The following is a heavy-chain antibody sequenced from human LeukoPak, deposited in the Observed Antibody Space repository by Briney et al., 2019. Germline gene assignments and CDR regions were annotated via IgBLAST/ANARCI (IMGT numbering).Heavy chain of an antibody. CDR3: ARVSSGGPGGSCYKPYDN. CDR1: GFTFSSYA. Sequence: GGSLRLSCAASGFTFSSYAMSWVRQAPGKGLEWVSAISGSGGSTYYADSVKGRFSISRDHARNSLYLQMNGLRLEDTAVYYCARVSSGGPGGSCYKPYDNWGQGTQVTVSS. V-gene: IGHV3-23*01. D-gene: IGHD2-15*01. J-gene: IGHJ4*02. CDR2: ISGSGGST.